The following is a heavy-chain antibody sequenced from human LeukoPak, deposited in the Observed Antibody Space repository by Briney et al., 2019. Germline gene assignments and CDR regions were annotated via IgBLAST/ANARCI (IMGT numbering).Heavy chain of an antibody. Sequence: GSLNLPFTASGFPFCYYALSWFRPAPGKGLEWLSFIRSKDHGGTTEYAASVKGRFTISRDDSNSIAYLQMNSLIIEDTAVYFCTRDPHYYHGNPHDFWGQGTRVTVSS. CDR2: IRSKDHGGTT. CDR3: TRDPHYYHGNPHDF. D-gene: IGHD4-23*01. J-gene: IGHJ4*02. V-gene: IGHV3-49*03. CDR1: GFPFCYYA.